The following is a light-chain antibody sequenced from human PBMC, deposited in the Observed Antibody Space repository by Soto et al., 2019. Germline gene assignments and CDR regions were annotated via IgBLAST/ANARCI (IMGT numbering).Light chain of an antibody. CDR3: QQYGNSSFT. CDR1: QSVRSNY. CDR2: GAS. V-gene: IGKV3-20*01. Sequence: EIVLTQSPGTLSLSPGERATLSCRASQSVRSNYLAWYQQIPGQAPRLLVYGASSRATGIPDRFSGSGSGTDFTLTIRRLEPEDFAVYYCQQYGNSSFTFCGGTKVEIK. J-gene: IGKJ4*01.